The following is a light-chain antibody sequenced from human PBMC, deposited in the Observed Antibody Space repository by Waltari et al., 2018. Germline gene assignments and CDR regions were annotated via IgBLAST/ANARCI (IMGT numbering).Light chain of an antibody. Sequence: QSALTQPASVSGPPGQSITLPFPGTSSDVGRYHLVPWYQQHPGKAPKRMIYEVSKPPSGVSNRFSGSKSGNTASLTISGLQAEDEADYYCCSYAGSSTFVFGGGTKLTVL. J-gene: IGLJ2*01. CDR1: SSDVGRYHL. CDR2: EVS. CDR3: CSYAGSSTFV. V-gene: IGLV2-23*02.